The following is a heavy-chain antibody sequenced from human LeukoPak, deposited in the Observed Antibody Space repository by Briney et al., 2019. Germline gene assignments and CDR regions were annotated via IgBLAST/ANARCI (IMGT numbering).Heavy chain of an antibody. CDR2: INPNSGGT. CDR1: GYTFTGYY. V-gene: IGHV1-2*02. CDR3: ARAADDSSGYYPDY. J-gene: IGHJ4*02. Sequence: PAASVKVSCKASGYTFTGYYMHWVRQAPGQGLEWMGWINPNSGGTNYAQKFQGRVTMTRDTSISTAYMELSRLRSDDTAVYYCARAADDSSGYYPDYWGQGTLVTVSS. D-gene: IGHD3-22*01.